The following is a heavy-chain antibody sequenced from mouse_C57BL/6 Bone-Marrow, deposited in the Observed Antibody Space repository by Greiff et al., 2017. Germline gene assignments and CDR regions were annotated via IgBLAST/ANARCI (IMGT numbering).Heavy chain of an antibody. CDR3: TRIAY. Sequence: EVQLQQSGAELVRPGASVKLSCTASDFNIKDDYMHWVKQRPEQGLEWIGWIDPENGDTKYASKFQGKATITVDTSSNTAYLQLSSLTSEDTAVYYCTRIAYWGQGTLVTVSA. CDR1: DFNIKDDY. V-gene: IGHV14-4*01. J-gene: IGHJ3*01. CDR2: IDPENGDT.